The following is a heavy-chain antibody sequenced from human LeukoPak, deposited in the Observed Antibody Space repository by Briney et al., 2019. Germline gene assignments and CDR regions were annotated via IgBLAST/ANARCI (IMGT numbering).Heavy chain of an antibody. CDR1: GFTFSSYG. CDR3: ARDRAVKARIGGMDV. Sequence: GSLRLSCAASGFTFSSYGMNWVRQAPGKGLEWVSYISESSSHTYNADSVKGRFTISRDNAKNSLYLQMNSLRVEDTGIYYCARDRAVKARIGGMDVWGQGTTVIVSS. D-gene: IGHD4-4*01. CDR2: ISESSSHT. V-gene: IGHV3-21*06. J-gene: IGHJ6*02.